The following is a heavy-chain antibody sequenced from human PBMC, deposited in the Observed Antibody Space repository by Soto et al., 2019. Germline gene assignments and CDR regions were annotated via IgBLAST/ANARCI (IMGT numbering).Heavy chain of an antibody. CDR3: TRDRSTTGFDP. CDR2: ISAYNGNT. Sequence: ALVKVSCKASGYTFTSYGISWVRQAPGQGLEWMGWISAYNGNTNYAQKLQGRVTMTTDTSTCTAYMELRSLRSDDTAVYYCTRDRSTTGFDPWGQGTLVTVSS. J-gene: IGHJ5*02. V-gene: IGHV1-18*01. D-gene: IGHD4-17*01. CDR1: GYTFTSYG.